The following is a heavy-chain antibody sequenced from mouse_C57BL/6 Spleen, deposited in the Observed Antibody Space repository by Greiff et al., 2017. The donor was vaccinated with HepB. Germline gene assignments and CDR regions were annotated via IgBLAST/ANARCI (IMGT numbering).Heavy chain of an antibody. D-gene: IGHD2-1*01. CDR3: ASGGPLGNSFAY. J-gene: IGHJ3*01. CDR2: IYPGDGDT. Sequence: VQLQQSGAELVKPGASVKISCKASGYAFSSYWMNWVKQRPGKGLEWIGQIYPGDGDTNYNGKFKGKATLTADKSSSTAYMQLSSLTSEDSAVYFCASGGPLGNSFAYWGQGTLVTVSA. CDR1: GYAFSSYW. V-gene: IGHV1-80*01.